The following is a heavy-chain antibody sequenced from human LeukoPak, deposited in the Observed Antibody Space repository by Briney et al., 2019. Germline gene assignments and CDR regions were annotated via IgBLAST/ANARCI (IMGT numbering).Heavy chain of an antibody. J-gene: IGHJ4*02. CDR3: ASFPAYYYDSSGYK. D-gene: IGHD3-22*01. CDR1: GGSISSGGYS. CDR2: IYHSGST. V-gene: IGHV4-30-2*01. Sequence: SETLSLTCAVSGGSISSGGYSWSWIRQPPGKGLEWIGYIYHSGSTYYNPSPKSRVTISVDRSKNQFSLKLSSVTAADTAVYYCASFPAYYYDSSGYKWGQGTLVTVSS.